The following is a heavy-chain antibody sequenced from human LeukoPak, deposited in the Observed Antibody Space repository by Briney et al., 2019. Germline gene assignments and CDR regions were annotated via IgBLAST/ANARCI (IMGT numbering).Heavy chain of an antibody. D-gene: IGHD3-22*01. V-gene: IGHV3-23*01. J-gene: IGHJ4*02. CDR3: AKDLPEYYDSSGYAFDY. Sequence: GGSLRLSCAASGFSFSSYNMNWVRLAPGKGLEWVSAISGSGGSTYYADSVKGRFTISRDNSKNTLYLQMNSLRAEDTAVYYCAKDLPEYYDSSGYAFDYWGQGTLATVSS. CDR1: GFSFSSYN. CDR2: ISGSGGST.